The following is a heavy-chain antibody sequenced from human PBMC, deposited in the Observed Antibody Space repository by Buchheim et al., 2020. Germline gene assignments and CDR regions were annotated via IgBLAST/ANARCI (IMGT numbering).Heavy chain of an antibody. CDR2: IFSSGST. V-gene: IGHV4-30-4*01. CDR3: ARWGVAFGGVGTFDY. J-gene: IGHJ4*02. Sequence: QLQLQESGPGLVKPSQTLSLTCTFSGGSISSGDYYWSWFRQPPGKGLEWIGYIFSSGSTYYNPSLKSRVPISVDQSKNQFPLKLSSVTAADTAVYYGARWGVAFGGVGTFDYWGQGTL. CDR1: GGSISSGDYY. D-gene: IGHD3-16*01.